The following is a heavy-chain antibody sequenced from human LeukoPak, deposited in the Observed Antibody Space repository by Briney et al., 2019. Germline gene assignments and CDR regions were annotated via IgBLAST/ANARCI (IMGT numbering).Heavy chain of an antibody. Sequence: PSQTLSLTCTVSGGSISSGSCYWSWIRQPAGKGLEWIGRIHTSGSTNYNPSLKSRVTISVDTSKNQFSLKLSSVTAADTAVYYCARVGGVYWNDEGGWFDPWGQGTMVTVSS. CDR3: ARVGGVYWNDEGGWFDP. V-gene: IGHV4-61*02. CDR1: GGSISSGSCY. CDR2: IHTSGST. J-gene: IGHJ5*02. D-gene: IGHD1-1*01.